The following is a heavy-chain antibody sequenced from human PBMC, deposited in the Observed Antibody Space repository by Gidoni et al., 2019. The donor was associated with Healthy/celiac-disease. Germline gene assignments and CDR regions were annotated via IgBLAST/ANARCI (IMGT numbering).Heavy chain of an antibody. V-gene: IGHV3-33*01. CDR1: GFTFSSYG. D-gene: IGHD6-19*01. CDR3: ARGSSFQEQWLVVGGADFDY. J-gene: IGHJ4*02. CDR2: IWYDGSNK. Sequence: QVQLVESGGGVVQPGRSLRLSCAASGFTFSSYGLHWVRQAPGKGLEWVAVIWYDGSNKYYADAVKGRFTISRDNSKNTLYLQMNSLRAEDTAVYYCARGSSFQEQWLVVGGADFDYWGQGTLVTVSS.